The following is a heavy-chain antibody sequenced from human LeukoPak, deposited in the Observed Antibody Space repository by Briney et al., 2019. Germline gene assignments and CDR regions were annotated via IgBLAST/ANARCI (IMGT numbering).Heavy chain of an antibody. J-gene: IGHJ4*02. V-gene: IGHV1-2*02. CDR2: INPKTGVT. Sequence: ASVNDSCKASGYTFTGYYMHWVRQAPGQGLECMGWINPKTGVTNYAQRFQGRATVTTDTSISTAYMDLSNLRSDDTALYYCARGPTVVTPDYWGQGTLVTVSS. CDR1: GYTFTGYY. D-gene: IGHD4-23*01. CDR3: ARGPTVVTPDY.